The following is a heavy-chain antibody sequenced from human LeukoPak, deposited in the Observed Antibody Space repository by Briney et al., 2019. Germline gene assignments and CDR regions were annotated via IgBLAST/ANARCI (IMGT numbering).Heavy chain of an antibody. CDR3: ATFRGTGTTSHWFDP. J-gene: IGHJ5*02. Sequence: ASVKVSCKASGYTFTSYYMHWVRQAPGQGLEWMGIINPSGGSTIYAQKFQGRVTMTEDTSTDTAYMELSSLRSEDTAVYYCATFRGTGTTSHWFDPWGQGTLVTVSS. D-gene: IGHD1-1*01. V-gene: IGHV1-46*01. CDR1: GYTFTSYY. CDR2: INPSGGST.